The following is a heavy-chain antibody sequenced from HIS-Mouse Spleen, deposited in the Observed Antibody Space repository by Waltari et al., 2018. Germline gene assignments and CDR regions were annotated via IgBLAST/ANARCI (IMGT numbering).Heavy chain of an antibody. CDR3: ARGHDYSNYFDY. V-gene: IGHV1-8*01. D-gene: IGHD4-4*01. CDR2: MNPNRGKQ. CDR1: GYTFTSYD. J-gene: IGHJ4*02. Sequence: QVQLVQSGAEVKKPGASVKVSCKASGYTFTSYDINWVRQATGQGHEWMGWMNPNRGKQGYAQKFQGRVTMTRNTSISTAYMELSSLRSEDTAVYYCARGHDYSNYFDYWGQGTLVTVSS.